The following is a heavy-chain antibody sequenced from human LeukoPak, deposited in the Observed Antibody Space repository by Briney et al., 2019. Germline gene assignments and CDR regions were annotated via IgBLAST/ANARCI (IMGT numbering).Heavy chain of an antibody. CDR3: ARDWMRYSTH. CDR1: GFTFSSYE. CDR2: ISSSGSTI. V-gene: IGHV3-48*03. Sequence: GGTLRLSCAASGFTFSSYEMNWVRQAPGKGLEWVSYISSSGSTIYYADSVKGRFTISRDNAKNSLYLQMNSLRAEDTAVYYCARDWMRYSTHWGQGTLVTVSS. D-gene: IGHD1-26*01. J-gene: IGHJ4*02.